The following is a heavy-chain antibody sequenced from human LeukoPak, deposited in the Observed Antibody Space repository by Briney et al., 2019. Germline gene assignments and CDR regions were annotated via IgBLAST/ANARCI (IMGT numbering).Heavy chain of an antibody. CDR3: ARDFNTAMVTYYFDY. CDR2: IFGSGGSA. D-gene: IGHD5-18*01. V-gene: IGHV3-23*01. J-gene: IGHJ4*02. Sequence: GGSLRLSCAASGFTFNTYAMYWVRQAPGKGLEWVSGIFGSGGSAHYADSVKGRFTISRDNAKNSLYLQMNSLRAEDTAVYYCARDFNTAMVTYYFDYWGQGTLVTVSS. CDR1: GFTFNTYA.